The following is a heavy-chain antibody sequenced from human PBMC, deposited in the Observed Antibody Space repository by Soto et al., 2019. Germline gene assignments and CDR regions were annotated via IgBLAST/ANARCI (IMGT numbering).Heavy chain of an antibody. CDR1: GASIYNGGYF. Sequence: SETLSLTCSVSGASIYNGGYFWSWIRQSPGKGLEWIGHIHNSGSPYNNPSLKSRVTISADTSMNQFSLALTSVTAADTAVYYCARASPVVTDVWGQGTTVTVSS. J-gene: IGHJ6*02. D-gene: IGHD5-18*01. V-gene: IGHV4-30-4*01. CDR3: ARASPVVTDV. CDR2: IHNSGSP.